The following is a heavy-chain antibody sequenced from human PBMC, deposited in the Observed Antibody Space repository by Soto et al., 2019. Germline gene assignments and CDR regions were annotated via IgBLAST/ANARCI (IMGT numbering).Heavy chain of an antibody. CDR1: GYSISSSNW. J-gene: IGHJ4*02. Sequence: SETLSLTCAVSGYSISSSNWWGWIRQPPGKGLEWIGYIYYSGTTYYNPSLKSRVTMSVDTSKNQFSLKLTSVTAEDTAVYSCARDLAGGIPDYWGQGTRVTVSS. CDR2: IYYSGTT. CDR3: ARDLAGGIPDY. V-gene: IGHV4-28*03. D-gene: IGHD6-13*01.